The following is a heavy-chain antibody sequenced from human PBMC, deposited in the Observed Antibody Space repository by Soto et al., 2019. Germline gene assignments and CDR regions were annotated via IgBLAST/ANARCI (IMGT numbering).Heavy chain of an antibody. CDR1: GFTFSSYE. Sequence: GGSLRLSCAASGFTFSSYEMNWVRQAPGKGLEWVSYISSSGSTIYYADSVKGRFTISRDNAKNSLYLQMNSLRAEDTAVYYCARAPDDSSGYSDYYYYGMDVWGQGTTVTVSS. CDR2: ISSSGSTI. J-gene: IGHJ6*02. D-gene: IGHD3-22*01. V-gene: IGHV3-48*03. CDR3: ARAPDDSSGYSDYYYYGMDV.